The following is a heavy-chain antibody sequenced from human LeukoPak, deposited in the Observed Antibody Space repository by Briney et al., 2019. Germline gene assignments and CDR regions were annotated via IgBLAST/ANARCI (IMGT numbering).Heavy chain of an antibody. CDR3: AKEGAAAGTVFGYFDL. CDR2: ISGSGGST. J-gene: IGHJ2*01. D-gene: IGHD6-13*01. V-gene: IGHV3-23*01. CDR1: GFTFSSYA. Sequence: GGSLRLSCAASGFTFSSYAMSWVRQAPGKGPEWVSTISGSGGSTYYADSVKGRFTISRDNSKNTLYLQMNSLRVEDTAVHYCAKEGAAAGTVFGYFDLWGRGTLVTVPS.